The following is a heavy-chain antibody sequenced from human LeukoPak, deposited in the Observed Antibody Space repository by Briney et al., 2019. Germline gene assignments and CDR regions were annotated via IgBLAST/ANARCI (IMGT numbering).Heavy chain of an antibody. CDR1: GFTFSNYE. J-gene: IGHJ4*02. V-gene: IGHV3-48*03. Sequence: PGGSLRLSCAASGFTFSNYEMNWVRQAPGKGLEWVSYISSTSNMIYYADSVRGRFTISRDNAENSLYQQMNSLRVEDTAVYYCATASGSWYRYYFDNWGQGTLVTVSS. CDR3: ATASGSWYRYYFDN. D-gene: IGHD6-13*01. CDR2: ISSTSNMI.